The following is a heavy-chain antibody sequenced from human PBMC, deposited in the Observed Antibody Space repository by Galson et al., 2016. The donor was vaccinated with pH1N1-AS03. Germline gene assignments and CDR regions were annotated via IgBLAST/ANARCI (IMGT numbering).Heavy chain of an antibody. J-gene: IGHJ4*02. CDR3: VAVFEY. CDR1: GFTLTNYG. CDR2: ISHDGTNK. Sequence: SLRLSCAASGFTLTNYGMHWVRQSPGKGLEWVAVISHDGTNKYYADSVKVRFTISRDNSKNTLYLQMNSLRVEDTSVYYCVAVFEYWGQGTLVTLSS. D-gene: IGHD6-19*01. V-gene: IGHV3-30*06.